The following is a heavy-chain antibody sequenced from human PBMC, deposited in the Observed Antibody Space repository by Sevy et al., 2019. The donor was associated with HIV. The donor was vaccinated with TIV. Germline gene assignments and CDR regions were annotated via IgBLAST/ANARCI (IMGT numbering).Heavy chain of an antibody. J-gene: IGHJ4*02. D-gene: IGHD3-10*01. CDR1: GFTFDDYA. Sequence: GGSLRLSCAASGFTFDDYAMHWVRQAPGKGLEWVSGISWNSGSIGYADSVKGRFTISRDNAKNSLYLQMNSLRAEDTDLYYCAKDGDGGLGELLYRYYFDYWGQGTLVTVSS. CDR3: AKDGDGGLGELLYRYYFDY. V-gene: IGHV3-9*01. CDR2: ISWNSGSI.